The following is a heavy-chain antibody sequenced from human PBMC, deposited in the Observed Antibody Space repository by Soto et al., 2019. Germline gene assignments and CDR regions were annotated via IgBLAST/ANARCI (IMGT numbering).Heavy chain of an antibody. Sequence: QVQLVQSGAEVKKPGASVMVSCKTSGYTFTSYDINWVRQATGQGLQWVGWVNPNSGNTAYAQNFQGRVTTTSDTSISTVYMELSSLRSEDTAVYYCARGYSGYIRRYGMDVWGQGTTVTVSS. D-gene: IGHD5-12*01. J-gene: IGHJ6*02. CDR1: GYTFTSYD. CDR3: ARGYSGYIRRYGMDV. CDR2: VNPNSGNT. V-gene: IGHV1-8*01.